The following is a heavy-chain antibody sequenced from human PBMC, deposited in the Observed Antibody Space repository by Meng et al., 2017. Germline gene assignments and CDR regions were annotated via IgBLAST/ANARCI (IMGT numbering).Heavy chain of an antibody. V-gene: IGHV3-30*01. CDR2: ISYDGSNK. CDR3: AHFDY. J-gene: IGHJ4*02. Sequence: VQLVGSGGGLVQPGGSLRLSCAASGFTFSSYAMHWVRQAPGKGLEWVAVISYDGSNKYYADSVKGRFTISRDNSKNTLYLQMNSLRAEDTAVYYCAHFDYWGQGTLVTVSS. CDR1: GFTFSSYA.